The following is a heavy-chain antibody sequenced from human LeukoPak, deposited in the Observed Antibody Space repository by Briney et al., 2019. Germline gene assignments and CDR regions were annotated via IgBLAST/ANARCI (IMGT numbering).Heavy chain of an antibody. CDR2: IYYSRST. Sequence: SETLSLTCTVSGGSISSSSYYWGWIRQPPGKGLEWIGSIYYSRSTYYNPSLKSRVTISVDTSKNQFSLKLSSVTAADTAVYYCARHRSSSSWYYYYYMDVWGKGTTVTVSS. D-gene: IGHD6-6*01. CDR3: ARHRSSSSWYYYYYMDV. J-gene: IGHJ6*03. CDR1: GGSISSSSYY. V-gene: IGHV4-39*01.